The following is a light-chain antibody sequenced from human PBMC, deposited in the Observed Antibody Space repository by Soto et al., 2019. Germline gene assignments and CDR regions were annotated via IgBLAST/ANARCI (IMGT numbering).Light chain of an antibody. J-gene: IGLJ2*01. V-gene: IGLV6-57*04. CDR3: QSYDSSNHVI. Sequence: FMLTQPHSVSESPGKTVTISCTRSSGSIATSYVQWYQQRPGSAPTTVIYEDNQRPSGVPDRFSGSIDRSSNSASLTISGLKTEDEADYFCQSYDSSNHVIFGGGTKVTVL. CDR1: SGSIATSY. CDR2: EDN.